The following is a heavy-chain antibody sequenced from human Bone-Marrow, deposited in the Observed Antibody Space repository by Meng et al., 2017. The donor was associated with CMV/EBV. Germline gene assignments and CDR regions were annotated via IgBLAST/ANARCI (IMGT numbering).Heavy chain of an antibody. CDR3: AKDMGSLYCSSTSCYSHFQH. CDR1: GFTFDDYA. CDR2: ISWNSGSI. D-gene: IGHD2-2*02. V-gene: IGHV3-9*01. J-gene: IGHJ1*01. Sequence: GGSLRLSCAASGFTFDDYAMHWVRQAPGKGLEWVSGISWNSGSIGYADSVKGRFTISRDNAKNSLYLQMNSLRAEDTALYYCAKDMGSLYCSSTSCYSHFQHWGQGTLVTVSS.